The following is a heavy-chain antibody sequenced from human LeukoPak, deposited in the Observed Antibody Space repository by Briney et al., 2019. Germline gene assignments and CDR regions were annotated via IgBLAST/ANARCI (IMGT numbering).Heavy chain of an antibody. CDR3: ARDDVGHCSGGSCYSIDY. CDR1: GYTFTSYG. J-gene: IGHJ4*02. Sequence: ASVKVSCKASGYTFTSYGISWVRQAPGQGLEWMGWISAYNGNTNYAQKLQGRATMTTDTSTSTAYMELRSLRSDDTAVYYCARDDVGHCSGGSCYSIDYWGQGTLVTVSS. D-gene: IGHD2-15*01. CDR2: ISAYNGNT. V-gene: IGHV1-18*01.